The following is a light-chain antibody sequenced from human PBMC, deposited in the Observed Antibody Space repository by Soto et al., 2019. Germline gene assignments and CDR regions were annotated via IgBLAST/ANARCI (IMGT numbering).Light chain of an antibody. CDR2: DVS. CDR3: SSYTSSSTLYV. Sequence: IINTRTSSDVGGYNYVSWYQQHPGKAPKLMIYDVSNRPSGVSNRFSGSKSGNTASLTISGLQAEDEADYYCSSYTSSSTLYVFGTGTKVTVL. J-gene: IGLJ1*01. V-gene: IGLV2-14*04. CDR1: SSDVGGYNY.